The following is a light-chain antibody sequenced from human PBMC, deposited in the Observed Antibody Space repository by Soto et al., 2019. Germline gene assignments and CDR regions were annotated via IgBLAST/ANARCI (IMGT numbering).Light chain of an antibody. CDR3: QQYDNYPRT. Sequence: DIQLTQSPSTLSASVGERVTLTCRASQSVRRWLAWYQQKPGKAPKLLIYDASSRESGVPARFSGSGSGTEFTLTISSLQPDDFATYYCQQYDNYPRTFGGGTKVDIK. J-gene: IGKJ4*01. CDR1: QSVRRW. V-gene: IGKV1-5*01. CDR2: DAS.